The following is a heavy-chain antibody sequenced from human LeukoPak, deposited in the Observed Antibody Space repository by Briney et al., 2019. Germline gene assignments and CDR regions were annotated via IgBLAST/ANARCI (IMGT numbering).Heavy chain of an antibody. Sequence: SVKVSCKASGGTFSIYAISWVRQAPGQGLEWMGGIIPIFGTANYAQKFQGRVTITADKSTSTAYMELSSLRSEDTAVYYCARDGDYDTLTGAPGYMDVWGKGTTVTVSS. CDR3: ARDGDYDTLTGAPGYMDV. D-gene: IGHD3-9*01. V-gene: IGHV1-69*06. CDR2: IIPIFGTA. J-gene: IGHJ6*03. CDR1: GGTFSIYA.